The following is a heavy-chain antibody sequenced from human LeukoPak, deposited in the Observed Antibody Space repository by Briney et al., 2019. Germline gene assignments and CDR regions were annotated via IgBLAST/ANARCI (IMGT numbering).Heavy chain of an antibody. Sequence: ASVRVSCKASGGTFSSYAISWVRQAPGQGLEWMGRIIPILGIANYAQKFQGRVTITADKSTSTAYMELSSLRSEDTAVYYCAIRNPYGSGSYSPGGYYYGMDVWGQGTTVTVSS. V-gene: IGHV1-69*04. CDR2: IIPILGIA. CDR3: AIRNPYGSGSYSPGGYYYGMDV. CDR1: GGTFSSYA. J-gene: IGHJ6*02. D-gene: IGHD3-10*01.